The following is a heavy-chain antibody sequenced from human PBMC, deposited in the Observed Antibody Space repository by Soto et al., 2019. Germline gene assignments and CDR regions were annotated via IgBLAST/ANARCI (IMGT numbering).Heavy chain of an antibody. J-gene: IGHJ6*02. V-gene: IGHV3-11*06. CDR2: ISSSSSYT. Sequence: GGSLRLSCAASGFTFSDYYMSWIRQAPGKGLEWVSYISSSSSYTNYADSVKGRFTISRDNAKNSLYLQMNSLRAEDTAVYYCARDLGGTITIFGTSYGMDVWDQGTTVTVSS. D-gene: IGHD3-3*01. CDR1: GFTFSDYY. CDR3: ARDLGGTITIFGTSYGMDV.